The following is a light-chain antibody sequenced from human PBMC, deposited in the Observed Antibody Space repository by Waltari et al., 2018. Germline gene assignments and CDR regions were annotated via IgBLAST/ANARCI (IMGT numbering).Light chain of an antibody. V-gene: IGKV1-5*03. CDR1: QNVGTW. CDR3: QQYSSFST. CDR2: MAS. J-gene: IGKJ2*01. Sequence: DIQMTQSPSTLSASVGHRVTISCRASQNVGTWLAWYQQKPGKAPKLMIYMASSLESGVPSRFSGSGSGTEFTLTISSLQPDDFATYYCQQYSSFSTFGQGTKV.